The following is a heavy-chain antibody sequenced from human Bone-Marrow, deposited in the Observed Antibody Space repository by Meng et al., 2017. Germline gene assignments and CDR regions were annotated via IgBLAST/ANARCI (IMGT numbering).Heavy chain of an antibody. Sequence: QVQLQESGPGLVKPSETLSLTCAVSGDSISGANWWSWVRQTPGKGLEGIGEVWHSGASTYNPSLQGRVTMSVDKSKNQFSLILTSVTAADTAIYYCASRYQLPTHFDYWGQGALVTVSS. CDR1: GDSISGANW. V-gene: IGHV4-4*02. CDR3: ASRYQLPTHFDY. J-gene: IGHJ4*02. CDR2: VWHSGAS. D-gene: IGHD2-2*01.